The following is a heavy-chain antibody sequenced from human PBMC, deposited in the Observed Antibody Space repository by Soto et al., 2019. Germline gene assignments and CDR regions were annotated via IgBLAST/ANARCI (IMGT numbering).Heavy chain of an antibody. J-gene: IGHJ4*02. CDR3: ARGGRGYSSAPRYYFDY. D-gene: IGHD5-18*01. Sequence: QVQLVQSGYEVKKPGSSVKVSCKASGGSFSSNPISWVRQAPGQGLEWMAGIIPIFATVHYAQKFQGRVTITADESTRTAYMELTSLRSEDTAVYFCARGGRGYSSAPRYYFDYWGQGTLVTVSS. CDR2: IIPIFATV. V-gene: IGHV1-69*01. CDR1: GGSFSSNP.